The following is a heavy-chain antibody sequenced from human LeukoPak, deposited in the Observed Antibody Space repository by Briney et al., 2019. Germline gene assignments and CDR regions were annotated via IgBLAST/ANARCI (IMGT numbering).Heavy chain of an antibody. Sequence: GASVNVSCKASGYTFTSYDINWVRQATGQGLEWMGWMNPNSGNTGYAQKFQGRVTMTRNTSKSTAYMELSSLRSEDTAVYYCARGLRFGECRGSYRPRGFAFDYWGQGTLVTVSS. CDR1: GYTFTSYD. CDR2: MNPNSGNT. V-gene: IGHV1-8*01. J-gene: IGHJ4*02. D-gene: IGHD3-10*01. CDR3: ARGLRFGECRGSYRPRGFAFDY.